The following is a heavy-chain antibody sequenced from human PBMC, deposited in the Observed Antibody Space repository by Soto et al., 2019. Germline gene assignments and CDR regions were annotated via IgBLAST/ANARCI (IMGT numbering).Heavy chain of an antibody. CDR3: ARTNERYGPYYIDF. CDR2: MNPNNGNA. Sequence: ASVKVSCKASGFTFITYDFSWVRQAAGQGLEWMGWMNPNNGNAGFAQKFRGRINMTRNTSISTAYLELSRLRSDDSTVYLCARTNERYGPYYIDFWGQGTQVTVSS. D-gene: IGHD1-1*01. V-gene: IGHV1-8*01. J-gene: IGHJ4*02. CDR1: GFTFITYD.